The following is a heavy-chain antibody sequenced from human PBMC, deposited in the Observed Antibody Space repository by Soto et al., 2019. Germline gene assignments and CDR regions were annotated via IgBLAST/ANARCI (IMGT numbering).Heavy chain of an antibody. Sequence: ASVKVSCKASGYTFTSYGISWVRQAPGQGLEWMGWISAYNGNTNYAQKLQGRVTMTTDTSTSTAYMELSSLRSDDTAVYYCAADRTYCGGDCYVDWGQGTLVTVSS. V-gene: IGHV1-18*01. CDR2: ISAYNGNT. J-gene: IGHJ4*02. D-gene: IGHD2-21*02. CDR3: AADRTYCGGDCYVD. CDR1: GYTFTSYG.